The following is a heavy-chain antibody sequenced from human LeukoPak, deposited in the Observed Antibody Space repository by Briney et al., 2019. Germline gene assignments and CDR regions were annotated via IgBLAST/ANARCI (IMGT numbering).Heavy chain of an antibody. CDR2: ISAYNGNT. D-gene: IGHD2-2*01. Sequence: ASVKVSCKASGYTFTSYGISWVRQAPGQGLEWMGWISAYNGNTNYAQKLQGRVTMTTDTSTSTAYMELRSLRSDDTAVYYCARDIVVVPAAEVAGYWGQGTLVTVSS. CDR1: GYTFTSYG. CDR3: ARDIVVVPAAEVAGY. J-gene: IGHJ4*02. V-gene: IGHV1-18*01.